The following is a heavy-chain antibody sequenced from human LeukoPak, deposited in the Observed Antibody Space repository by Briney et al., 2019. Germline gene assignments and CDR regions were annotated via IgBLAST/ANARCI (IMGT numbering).Heavy chain of an antibody. J-gene: IGHJ2*01. D-gene: IGHD6-6*01. CDR3: ARLPARSYWYVDL. CDR1: GGSISSYY. Sequence: PSETLSLTCTVSGGSISSYYWSWIRQPPGKGLEWIGYIYYSGSTNYNPSLKSRVTISVDTSKKEFSLKLSSVTAADTAVYYCARLPARSYWYVDLWGRGTLVTVSS. CDR2: IYYSGST. V-gene: IGHV4-59*08.